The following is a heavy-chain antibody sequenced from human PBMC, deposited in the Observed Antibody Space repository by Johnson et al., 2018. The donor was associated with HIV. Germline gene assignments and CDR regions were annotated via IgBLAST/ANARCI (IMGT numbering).Heavy chain of an antibody. CDR1: GFTFSNYW. J-gene: IGHJ3*02. CDR3: ARKGDAFDI. V-gene: IGHV3-7*05. CDR2: INLDGSEK. Sequence: EQLVESGGGLVQPGGSLRLSCADSGFTFSNYWMTWVRQAPGKGLEWVANINLDGSEKYYVDSVKGRFTISRDNAKNSLHLQMNSLRADDTAVYYCARKGDAFDIWGQGTMVTVSS.